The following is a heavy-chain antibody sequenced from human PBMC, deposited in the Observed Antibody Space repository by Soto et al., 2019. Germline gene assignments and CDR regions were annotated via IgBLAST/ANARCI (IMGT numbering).Heavy chain of an antibody. D-gene: IGHD3-3*01. J-gene: IGHJ3*02. CDR1: GGSISSYF. V-gene: IGHV4-59*03. CDR2: IYDSGDA. CDR3: VSSRTAVFGDALDI. Sequence: SETLSLTCSVSGGSISSYFKNWIRQAPGKVLEWIGCIYDSGDANYNPSLKSRVTLALDTSKNQFSLKLTSVTAADTAVYYCVSSRTAVFGDALDIWALGTMVTVSS.